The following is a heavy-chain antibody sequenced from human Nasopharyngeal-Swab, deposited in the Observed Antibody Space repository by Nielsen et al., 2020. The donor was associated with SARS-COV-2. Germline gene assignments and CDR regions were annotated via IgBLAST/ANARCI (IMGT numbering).Heavy chain of an antibody. J-gene: IGHJ6*02. CDR3: AREVLRFLEWLLTDYYYYGMDV. Sequence: WIRQPPGKGLEWVAVIWHDGSDQRYADSVKGRFTISRDNSKNTLYLQMNSLRAEDTAVYYCAREVLRFLEWLLTDYYYYGMDVWGQGTTVTVSS. CDR2: IWHDGSDQ. V-gene: IGHV3-33*01. D-gene: IGHD3-3*01.